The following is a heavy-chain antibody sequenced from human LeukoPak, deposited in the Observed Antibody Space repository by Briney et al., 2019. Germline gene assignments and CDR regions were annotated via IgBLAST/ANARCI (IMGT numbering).Heavy chain of an antibody. CDR1: GFNFSNYW. Sequence: GGSLRLSCAASGFNFSNYWMNWLRQAPGKGLIWVSHINPGEGSKTGYADSVNGRFTVSRDNAKNTLYLQMSSLKDEDTAVYCCVRDGAGTIPYDLWGQGTLVTVSS. V-gene: IGHV3-74*01. CDR3: VRDGAGTIPYDL. D-gene: IGHD3-22*01. CDR2: INPGEGSKT. J-gene: IGHJ4*01.